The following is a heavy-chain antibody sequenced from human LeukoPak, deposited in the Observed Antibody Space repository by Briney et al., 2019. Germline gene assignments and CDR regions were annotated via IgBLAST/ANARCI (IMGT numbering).Heavy chain of an antibody. D-gene: IGHD1-14*01. CDR2: MYYTGTT. CDR3: ARLGRTMSTTAQILY. Sequence: PGGSLRLSCAASGFTFSSYEMNWVRQPPGKGLEWIGTMYYTGTTYSNPSLKSRVTISVDPSNNQFSLKLSSVTAADTAVYYCARLGRTMSTTAQILYWGQGILVTVSS. J-gene: IGHJ4*02. V-gene: IGHV4-39*01. CDR1: GFTFSSYE.